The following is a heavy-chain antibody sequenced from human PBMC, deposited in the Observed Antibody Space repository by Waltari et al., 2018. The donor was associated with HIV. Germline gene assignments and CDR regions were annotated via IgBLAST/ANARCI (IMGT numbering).Heavy chain of an antibody. Sequence: AESGGGSVQPGESLRLSCAASGFSVITNYLGWVRQAPGKGLEWVSLITDTGATYYADSVRGRFTISRDTSKNTVHLQMINLRAEDTAVYFCVREFNPRTTTSYYFDYWGQGTLVSVSS. D-gene: IGHD1-1*01. CDR3: VREFNPRTTTSYYFDY. CDR1: GFSVITNY. V-gene: IGHV3-66*01. CDR2: ITDTGAT. J-gene: IGHJ4*02.